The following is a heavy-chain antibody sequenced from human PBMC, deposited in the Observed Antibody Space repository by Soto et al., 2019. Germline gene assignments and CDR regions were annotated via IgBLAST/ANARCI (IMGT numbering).Heavy chain of an antibody. CDR3: ARXDLISGYYYEVYYGMDV. CDR2: ISYDGSNK. V-gene: IGHV3-30-3*01. CDR1: GFTFSSYA. J-gene: IGHJ6*02. D-gene: IGHD3-22*01. Sequence: PGGSLRLSCAASGFTFSSYAMHWVRQAPGKGLEWVAVISYDGSNKYYADSVKGRFTISRDNSKNTLYLQMNSLRAEDTAVYYCARXDLISGYYYEVYYGMDVWGQGTTVTVSS.